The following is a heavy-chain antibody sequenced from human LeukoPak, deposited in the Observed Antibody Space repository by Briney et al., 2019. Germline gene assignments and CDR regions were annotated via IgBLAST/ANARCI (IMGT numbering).Heavy chain of an antibody. CDR2: IYTSGST. Sequence: SETLSLTCTVSGGSISSYYWNWIRQPAGKELEWIGRIYTSGSTNYNPSLKSRLTMSMDTSKNQFSLRLSSVTAADTAVYYCARASDDFGDYGFDYWGQGTLVTVSS. CDR3: ARASDDFGDYGFDY. V-gene: IGHV4-4*07. J-gene: IGHJ4*02. D-gene: IGHD4-17*01. CDR1: GGSISSYY.